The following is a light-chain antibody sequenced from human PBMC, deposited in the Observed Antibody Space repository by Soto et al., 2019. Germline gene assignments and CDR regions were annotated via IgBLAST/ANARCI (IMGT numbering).Light chain of an antibody. CDR1: QSVSTF. CDR3: QQRGDWPPIT. J-gene: IGKJ5*01. Sequence: EIVLTQSPATVSLCPWXRXXLXXXXSQSVSTFLAWFQQKPGQPPRLLIYNASNRTTGIPARFSGSGSGTDFTLTISSLEPEDFAVYYCQQRGDWPPITFGQGTRLEI. CDR2: NAS. V-gene: IGKV3-11*01.